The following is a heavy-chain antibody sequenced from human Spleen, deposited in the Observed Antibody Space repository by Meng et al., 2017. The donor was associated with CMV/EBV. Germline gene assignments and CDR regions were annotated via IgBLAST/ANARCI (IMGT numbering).Heavy chain of an antibody. D-gene: IGHD2-2*01. CDR3: HQGYCTSTSCYR. Sequence: GESLKISCAASGFTFSTYEMNWVRQAPGKGLEWVSYINSGGDTIYYADSVKGRFTISRDNAKNSLFLQMNSLRAEDTAVYYCHQGYCTSTSCYRWGQGTLVTVSS. CDR1: GFTFSTYE. J-gene: IGHJ4*02. CDR2: INSGGDTI. V-gene: IGHV3-48*03.